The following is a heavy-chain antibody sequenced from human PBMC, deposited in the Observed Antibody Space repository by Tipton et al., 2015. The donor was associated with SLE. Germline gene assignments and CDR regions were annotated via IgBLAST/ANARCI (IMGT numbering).Heavy chain of an antibody. V-gene: IGHV3-23*01. Sequence: GSLRLSCVASGFTFSSYAMSWVRQGPGKGLEWVSGISGSGGSTYYADSVKGRFTISRDNSKKTLYLQMNSLRAEDTAVYYCAKERREVPEYYYAMDVWGQGTTVTVSS. D-gene: IGHD5-24*01. CDR2: ISGSGGST. CDR1: GFTFSSYA. J-gene: IGHJ6*02. CDR3: AKERREVPEYYYAMDV.